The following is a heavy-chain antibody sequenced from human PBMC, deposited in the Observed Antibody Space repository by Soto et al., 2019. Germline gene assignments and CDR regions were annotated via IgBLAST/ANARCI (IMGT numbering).Heavy chain of an antibody. Sequence: QVQLVESGGGVVQPGRSLRLSCAASGFTFSSYCMHWVRQAPGKGLEWVAVISYDGSNKDYADSVKGRFTISRDNSKNTLYLQMNSLRAEDTAVYYCAKTLTNAAFWGQGTLVTVSS. CDR2: ISYDGSNK. V-gene: IGHV3-30*18. CDR1: GFTFSSYC. CDR3: AKTLTNAAF. J-gene: IGHJ4*02. D-gene: IGHD1-1*01.